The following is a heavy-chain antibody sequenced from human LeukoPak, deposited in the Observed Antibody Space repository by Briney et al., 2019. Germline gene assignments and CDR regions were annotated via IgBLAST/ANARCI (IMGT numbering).Heavy chain of an antibody. D-gene: IGHD3-22*01. Sequence: ASVKVSCKASGGTFSSYAISWVRQAPGQGLEWMGGIIPIFGTANYAQKFQGRVTITADESTSTAYMELSSLRSEDTAVYYCARGAYDSSGYLFWFDYWGQGTLVTVSS. J-gene: IGHJ4*02. V-gene: IGHV1-69*01. CDR1: GGTFSSYA. CDR3: ARGAYDSSGYLFWFDY. CDR2: IIPIFGTA.